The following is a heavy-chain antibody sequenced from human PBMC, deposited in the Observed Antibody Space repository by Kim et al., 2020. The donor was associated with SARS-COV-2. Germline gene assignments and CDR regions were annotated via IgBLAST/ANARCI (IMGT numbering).Heavy chain of an antibody. Sequence: GGSLRLSCVASGFTISSAISWVRQAPGKGLEWVSTISGSGGSTFYADSVKGRFTISRDNSKNTLYLQMNSLRAEDTAVYYCAKMLAATGSGRWVDPWGQG. CDR3: AKMLAATGSGRWVDP. D-gene: IGHD6-13*01. J-gene: IGHJ5*02. CDR1: GFTISSA. V-gene: IGHV3-23*01. CDR2: ISGSGGST.